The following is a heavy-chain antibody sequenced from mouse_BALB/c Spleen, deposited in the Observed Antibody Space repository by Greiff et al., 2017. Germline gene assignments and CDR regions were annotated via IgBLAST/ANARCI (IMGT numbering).Heavy chain of an antibody. V-gene: IGHV14-3*02. J-gene: IGHJ4*01. CDR1: GFNIKDTY. CDR2: IDPANGNT. D-gene: IGHD3-1*01. Sequence: EVKLVESGAELVKPGASVKLSCTASGFNIKDTYMHWVKQRPEQGLEWIGRIDPANGNTKYDPKFQGKATITADTSSNTAYLQLSSLTSEDTAVYYCARQLGLRKAMDYWGQGTSVTVSS. CDR3: ARQLGLRKAMDY.